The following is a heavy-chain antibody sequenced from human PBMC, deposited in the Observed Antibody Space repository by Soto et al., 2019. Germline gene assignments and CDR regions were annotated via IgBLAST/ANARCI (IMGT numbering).Heavy chain of an antibody. CDR1: GGSFSGYY. D-gene: IGHD3-3*01. Sequence: SETLSLTCAVYGGSFSGYYWSWIRQPPGKGLEWIGEINHSGSTNYNPSLKSRVTISVDTSKNQFSLKLSSVTAADTAGYYCARGIGNNDLRTTRRQKLNWFDPWGQETLVTVSS. CDR2: INHSGST. V-gene: IGHV4-34*01. CDR3: ARGIGNNDLRTTRRQKLNWFDP. J-gene: IGHJ5*02.